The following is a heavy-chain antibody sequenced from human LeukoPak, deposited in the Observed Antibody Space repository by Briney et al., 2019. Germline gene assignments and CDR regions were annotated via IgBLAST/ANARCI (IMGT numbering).Heavy chain of an antibody. CDR2: IYYSGGT. D-gene: IGHD1-26*01. Sequence: SSETLSLTCTLSGGSISSYYWSWIRQPPGKGLEWIGYIYYSGGTNYNPSLKSRVTISVDTSKNQFSLKLSSVTAADTAVYYCARLGFSNSGSYLAPSDYWGQGTLVTVSS. CDR3: ARLGFSNSGSYLAPSDY. CDR1: GGSISSYY. V-gene: IGHV4-59*08. J-gene: IGHJ4*02.